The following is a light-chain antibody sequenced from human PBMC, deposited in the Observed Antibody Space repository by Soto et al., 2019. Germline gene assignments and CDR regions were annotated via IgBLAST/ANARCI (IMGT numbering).Light chain of an antibody. CDR1: QTISNW. CDR3: QQSIGT. CDR2: EAS. J-gene: IGKJ2*01. V-gene: IGKV1-5*01. Sequence: DIQMTQSPSTLSSSAGDRVTITCRASQTISNWLAWFQQKPGKAPKLLISEASTLESGVPSRFSGSGSGTEFTLTITTLQPDDFATYYCQQSIGTFGQGTKLEIK.